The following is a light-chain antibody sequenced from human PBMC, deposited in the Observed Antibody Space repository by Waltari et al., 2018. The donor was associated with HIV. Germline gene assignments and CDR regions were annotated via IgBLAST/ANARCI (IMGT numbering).Light chain of an antibody. J-gene: IGLJ2*01. Sequence: SYVLTQPPSVSVAPGQTARITRGGNNIGSKSVHWYQQKQGQAPVLVVYDDSDRPSGIPERFSGSNSGNTATLTISRVEAGDEADYYCQVWDSSSDHVVFGGGTKLTVL. CDR2: DDS. CDR1: NIGSKS. V-gene: IGLV3-21*02. CDR3: QVWDSSSDHVV.